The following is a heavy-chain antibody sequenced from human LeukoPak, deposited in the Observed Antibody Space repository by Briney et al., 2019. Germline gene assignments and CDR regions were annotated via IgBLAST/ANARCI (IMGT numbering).Heavy chain of an antibody. CDR2: IYYSGST. V-gene: IGHV4-30-4*01. J-gene: IGHJ4*02. Sequence: SETLSLTCTVSGGSISSGDYYWSWIRQPPGKGLEWIGYIYYSGSTYYNPSLKSRVTISVDTSKNQFSLKLSSVTAADTVVYYCARDRSGYFDYWGQGTLVTVSS. CDR1: GGSISSGDYY. D-gene: IGHD3-22*01. CDR3: ARDRSGYFDY.